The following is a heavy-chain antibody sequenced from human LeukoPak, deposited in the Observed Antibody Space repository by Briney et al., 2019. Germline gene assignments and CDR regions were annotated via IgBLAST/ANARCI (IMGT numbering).Heavy chain of an antibody. CDR2: IYSGGST. D-gene: IGHD3-10*01. J-gene: IGHJ4*02. CDR3: AREITI. CDR1: GFTFSDYY. Sequence: GGSLRLSCAASGFTFSDYYMSWIRQAPGKGLEWVSVIYSGGSTYYADSVKGRFTISRDNSKNTLYLQMNSLRAEDTAVYYCAREITIWGQGTLVTVSS. V-gene: IGHV3-66*01.